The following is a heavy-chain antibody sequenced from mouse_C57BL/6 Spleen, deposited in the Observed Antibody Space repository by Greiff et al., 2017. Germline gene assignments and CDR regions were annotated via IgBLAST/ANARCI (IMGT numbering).Heavy chain of an antibody. D-gene: IGHD1-1*01. CDR3: ARGITTVVADY. CDR2: IYPGDGDT. V-gene: IGHV1-82*01. J-gene: IGHJ2*01. Sequence: VQRVESGPELVKPGASVKISCKASGYAFSSSWMNWVKQRPGKGLEWIGRIYPGDGDTNYNGKFKGKATLTADTSSSTAYMQLSSQASEDSAVYFCARGITTVVADYWGQGTTLTVAS. CDR1: GYAFSSSW.